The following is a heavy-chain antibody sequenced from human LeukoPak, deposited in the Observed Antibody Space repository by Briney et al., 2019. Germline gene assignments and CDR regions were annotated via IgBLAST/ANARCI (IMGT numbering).Heavy chain of an antibody. CDR3: ARHPHYYDSGNYPNFYHYYMDV. CDR1: GYNFTFYW. D-gene: IGHD3-10*01. V-gene: IGHV5-51*01. CDR2: IYPGDSDT. J-gene: IGHJ6*03. Sequence: GESLKISCKGSGYNFTFYWIGCVRQMPGKGLEWVGIIYPGDSDTRYSPSFQGQVTISADKSISTAYLQWSSLKASDTAMYYCARHPHYYDSGNYPNFYHYYMDVWGEGTTVTVSS.